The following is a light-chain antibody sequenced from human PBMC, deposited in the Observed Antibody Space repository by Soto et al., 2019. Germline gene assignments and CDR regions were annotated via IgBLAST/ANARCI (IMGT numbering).Light chain of an antibody. CDR1: QSVGSN. CDR3: QQYNNWPLT. V-gene: IGKV3-15*01. J-gene: IGKJ5*01. Sequence: EIVMAQSPATLSVSPGERATLSCRASQSVGSNLAWYQQKPGQAPRLLIYGASTRVTGIPVRFSGSGSGTEFTLTISSLQSEDFAVYYCQQYNNWPLTFGQGTRLEIK. CDR2: GAS.